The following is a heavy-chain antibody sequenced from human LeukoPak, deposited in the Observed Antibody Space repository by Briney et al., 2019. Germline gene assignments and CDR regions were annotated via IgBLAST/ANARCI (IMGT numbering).Heavy chain of an antibody. CDR2: IIPIFGTA. D-gene: IGHD3-10*01. J-gene: IGHJ6*04. CDR1: GGTFSSYA. Sequence: SVKLSCKASGGTFSSYAISWVRQAPAPGLEWMGGIIPIFGTANYAQKFQGRVTITADESTSTAYMELSSLRSEDTAVYYCARGQYYYGSGSGYYYGMDVWGKGTTVAVSS. CDR3: ARGQYYYGSGSGYYYGMDV. V-gene: IGHV1-69*13.